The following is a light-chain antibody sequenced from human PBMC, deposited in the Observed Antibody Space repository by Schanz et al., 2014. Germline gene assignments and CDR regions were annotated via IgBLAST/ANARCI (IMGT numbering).Light chain of an antibody. CDR3: QQRGNWPPLT. J-gene: IGKJ4*01. V-gene: IGKV3D-20*02. Sequence: EIVLTQSPGTLSLSPGDWASLSCRASQSVSSSYLAWYQQKAGQAPRLLIYGASSRATGIPDRFSGSGSGTDFTLTISSLEPGDFAVYYCQQRGNWPPLTFGGGTKVEIK. CDR1: QSVSSSY. CDR2: GAS.